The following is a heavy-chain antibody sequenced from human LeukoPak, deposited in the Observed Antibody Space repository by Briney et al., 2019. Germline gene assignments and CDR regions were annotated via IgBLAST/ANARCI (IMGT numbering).Heavy chain of an antibody. CDR2: ISGSGGST. V-gene: IGHV3-23*01. D-gene: IGHD3-3*01. CDR1: GFTFSSYA. CDR3: AKDLRFLEWLLEIDAFDI. Sequence: GGSLRLSCAASGFTFSSYAMSWVRQAPGKGLEWVSAISGSGGSTNYAGSVKGRFTISRDKSKNTLYLQMNSLRAEDTAVYYCAKDLRFLEWLLEIDAFDIWGQGTMVTVSS. J-gene: IGHJ3*02.